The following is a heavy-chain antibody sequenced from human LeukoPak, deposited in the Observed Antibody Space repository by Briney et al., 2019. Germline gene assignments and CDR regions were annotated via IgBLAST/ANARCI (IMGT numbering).Heavy chain of an antibody. CDR3: ARKPQWEPTPFDY. D-gene: IGHD1-26*01. Sequence: GGSLRLSCAASGFTFSSYSMNWVRQAPGKGLEWLSYISSFSSTIYYADSAKGRFTISRDNAKNSLYLQMNSLRAEDTAVYYCARKPQWEPTPFDYWGQGTLVTVSS. CDR1: GFTFSSYS. V-gene: IGHV3-48*04. CDR2: ISSFSSTI. J-gene: IGHJ4*02.